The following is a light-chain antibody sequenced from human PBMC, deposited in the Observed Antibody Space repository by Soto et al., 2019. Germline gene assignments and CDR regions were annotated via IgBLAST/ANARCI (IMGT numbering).Light chain of an antibody. V-gene: IGLV2-8*01. Sequence: QSALTQPPSASGSPGQSVTISCTGTRSDVGGYGYVSWYQQHPGKAPKLMIYEVTKRASGVPERFSGSKSGNTASLTVSGLQAEDEADYYCSSYAGSNTDVVFGGGTKLTVL. CDR2: EVT. CDR1: RSDVGGYGY. J-gene: IGLJ2*01. CDR3: SSYAGSNTDVV.